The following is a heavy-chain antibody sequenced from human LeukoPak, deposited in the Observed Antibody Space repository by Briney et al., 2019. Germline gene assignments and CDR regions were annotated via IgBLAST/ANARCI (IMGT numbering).Heavy chain of an antibody. J-gene: IGHJ4*02. CDR2: ISYDGSNK. CDR3: AKGEYYDSSGYHAPRDY. D-gene: IGHD3-22*01. Sequence: GGSLRLSCAASGFIFSTYGMHWVRQAPGKGLEWVAVISYDGSNKYYADSVKGRFTISRDDSKNTLYLQMNSLRVEDTAVYYCAKGEYYDSSGYHAPRDYWGQGTLVTVSS. CDR1: GFIFSTYG. V-gene: IGHV3-30*18.